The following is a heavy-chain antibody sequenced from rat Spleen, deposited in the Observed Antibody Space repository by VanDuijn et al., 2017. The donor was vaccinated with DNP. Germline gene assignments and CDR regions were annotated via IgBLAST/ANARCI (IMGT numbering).Heavy chain of an antibody. J-gene: IGHJ2*01. V-gene: IGHV5-22*01. CDR2: IGSDGYAP. D-gene: IGHD4-1*01. CDR1: GFTFSYYY. CDR3: VTQTYYGMGKLDY. Sequence: EVQLVASGGGLVQPGRSLKLSCAASGFTFSYYYMAWVRQAPTKGLEWVAYIGSDGYAPYYGDSVKGRFAISRDNAKSTLYLQMNSLRSEDTATYYCVTQTYYGMGKLDYWGQGIMVTVSS.